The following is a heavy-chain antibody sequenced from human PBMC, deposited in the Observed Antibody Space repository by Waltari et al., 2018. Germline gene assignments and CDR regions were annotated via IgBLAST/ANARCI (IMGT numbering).Heavy chain of an antibody. Sequence: EVQLVESGGGLIQPGGSLRLSCADSGFTVSSNYMSWVRQAPGKGLGWVSFIYSGGSTYYADSVKGRFTISRDNSKTTLYLQMNSLRAEDTAVYYCARALGSYGVYYGMDVWGQGTTVTVSS. CDR2: IYSGGST. CDR3: ARALGSYGVYYGMDV. CDR1: GFTVSSNY. V-gene: IGHV3-53*01. J-gene: IGHJ6*02. D-gene: IGHD1-26*01.